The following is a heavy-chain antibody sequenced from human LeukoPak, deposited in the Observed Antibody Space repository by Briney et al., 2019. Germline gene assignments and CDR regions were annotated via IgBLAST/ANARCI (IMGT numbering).Heavy chain of an antibody. CDR3: ARNIVGPRQVDY. D-gene: IGHD1-26*01. CDR2: IYHSGTT. J-gene: IGHJ4*02. CDR1: GGSISSSSYY. V-gene: IGHV4-61*01. Sequence: SETLSLTCSVSGGSISSSSYYWSWIRQPPGKGLEWTGYIYHSGTTNYNPSLKSRVTISVDTSKSQFSLKLSSVTAADTAIYYCARNIVGPRQVDYWGQGTLVTVSS.